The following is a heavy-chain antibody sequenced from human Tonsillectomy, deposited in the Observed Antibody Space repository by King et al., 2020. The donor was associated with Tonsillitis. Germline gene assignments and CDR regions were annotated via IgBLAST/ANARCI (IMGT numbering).Heavy chain of an antibody. V-gene: IGHV4-59*08. D-gene: IGHD1-26*01. CDR1: GGSISSYY. Sequence: QLQESGPGLVKPSETLSLTCTVSGGSISSYYWSWIRQPPGKGLEWFGFIYYSGSTNYNPSLKSRVTISVDTSKNQFSLKLSSVTAADTAVYYCARHGRGSPAGAYYFDYWGQGTLVTVSS. CDR2: IYYSGST. J-gene: IGHJ4*02. CDR3: ARHGRGSPAGAYYFDY.